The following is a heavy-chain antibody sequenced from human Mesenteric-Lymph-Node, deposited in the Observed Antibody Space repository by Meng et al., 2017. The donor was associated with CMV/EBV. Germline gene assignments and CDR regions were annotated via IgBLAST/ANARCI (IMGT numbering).Heavy chain of an antibody. D-gene: IGHD2-2*01. CDR3: ARDSRLNSRSRTYAFDI. V-gene: IGHV3-23*03. CDR1: GFTFEDYA. CDR2: VFTDSSKK. Sequence: GESLKISCAASGFTFEDYAMSWVRQAPGKGLEWVSVVFTDSSKKHYADSVRGRFTISRDNAKNSLYLQMNSLRAEDTAVYYCARDSRLNSRSRTYAFDIWGQGTMVTVSS. J-gene: IGHJ3*02.